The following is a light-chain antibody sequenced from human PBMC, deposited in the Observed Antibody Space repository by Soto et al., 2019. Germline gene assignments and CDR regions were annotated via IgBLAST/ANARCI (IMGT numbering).Light chain of an antibody. V-gene: IGLV2-23*02. CDR3: CSYAGSSTFEV. Sequence: QSALTQPASVSGSPGQSITISCTGTSGDVGSYNLVSWYQQHPGKAPKLMIYEVSKRPSGVSNRFSGSKSGNTASLTISGLQAEDEADYYCCSYAGSSTFEVFGTGTKLTVL. CDR1: SGDVGSYNL. CDR2: EVS. J-gene: IGLJ1*01.